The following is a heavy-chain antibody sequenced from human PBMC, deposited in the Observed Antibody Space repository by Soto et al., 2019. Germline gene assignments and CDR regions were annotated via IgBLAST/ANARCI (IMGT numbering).Heavy chain of an antibody. Sequence: QVHLQESGPGLGTPSGTLSLTCAVSGDSITGGRWWTWVRQPPGKGLEWIGEIYHNGDTNYTTSLTSRVTISVDKSNNQFSLRLNSVTAADTAIYYCGDPPSSFWGTGILVTVTS. J-gene: IGHJ4*02. CDR2: IYHNGDT. V-gene: IGHV4-4*02. CDR1: GDSITGGRW. CDR3: GDPPSSF.